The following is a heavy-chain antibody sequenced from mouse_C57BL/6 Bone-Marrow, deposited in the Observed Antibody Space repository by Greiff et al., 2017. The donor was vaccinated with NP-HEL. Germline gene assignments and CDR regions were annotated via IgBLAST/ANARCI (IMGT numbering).Heavy chain of an antibody. CDR2: IHPNSGST. CDR3: ARDGYDSYYYAMDY. Sequence: VQLQQPGAELVKPGASVKLSCKASGYTFTSYWMHWVKQRPGQGLEWIGMIHPNSGSTNYNEKFKSKATLTVDKSSSTAYMQLSSLTSEDSAVYYCARDGYDSYYYAMDYWGQGTSVTVSS. J-gene: IGHJ4*01. CDR1: GYTFTSYW. D-gene: IGHD2-2*01. V-gene: IGHV1-64*01.